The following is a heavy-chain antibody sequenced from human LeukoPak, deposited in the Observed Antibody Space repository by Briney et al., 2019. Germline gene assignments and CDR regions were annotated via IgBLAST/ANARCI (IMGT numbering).Heavy chain of an antibody. V-gene: IGHV3-23*01. J-gene: IGHJ5*02. CDR3: AKDSRILRGGVFDP. CDR1: GFTFSSYA. Sequence: GGSLRLSCAASGFTFSSYAMSWVRQAPGKGLEWVSAISGSGGSTYYADSVKGRFTISRDNSKNTLYLQMNGLRAEDTTVYYCAKDSRILRGGVFDPRGQGTLVTVSS. CDR2: ISGSGGST. D-gene: IGHD3-10*01.